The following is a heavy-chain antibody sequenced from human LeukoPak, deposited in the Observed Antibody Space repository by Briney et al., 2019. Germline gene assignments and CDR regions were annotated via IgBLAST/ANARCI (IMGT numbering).Heavy chain of an antibody. J-gene: IGHJ4*02. D-gene: IGHD3-9*01. CDR3: ARGGDILTGYRFDY. Sequence: SETLSLTCTVSGGSISSYYWSWIRQPAGKGLEWIGRIYTSGSTNYNPSLKSRVTMSVDTSKNQFSLKLSSVTAADTAVYYCARGGDILTGYRFDYWGQGTLVTVSS. CDR1: GGSISSYY. V-gene: IGHV4-4*07. CDR2: IYTSGST.